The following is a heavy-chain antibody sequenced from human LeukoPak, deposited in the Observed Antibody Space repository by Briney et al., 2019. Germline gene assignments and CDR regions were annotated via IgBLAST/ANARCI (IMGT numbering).Heavy chain of an antibody. D-gene: IGHD5-12*01. CDR3: AKDREWLPFDY. CDR2: ISYDGSNK. J-gene: IGHJ4*02. CDR1: GFTFSSHG. V-gene: IGHV3-30*18. Sequence: GGSLRLSCAASGFTFSSHGMHWVRQAPGKGLEWVAVISYDGSNKYYADSVKGRFTISRDNSKNTLYLQMNSLRAEDTAVYYCAKDREWLPFDYWGQGTLVTVSS.